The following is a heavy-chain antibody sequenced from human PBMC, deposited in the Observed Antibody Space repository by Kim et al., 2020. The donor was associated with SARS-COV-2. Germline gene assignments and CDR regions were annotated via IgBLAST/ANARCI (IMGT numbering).Heavy chain of an antibody. CDR2: IYHSGST. CDR3: ARGLPRGGHYYDSSGYPGPAEYFQH. CDR1: GGSISSSNW. Sequence: SETLSLTCAVSGGSISSSNWWSWVRQPPGKGLEWIGEIYHSGSTNYNPSLKSRVTISVDKSKNQFSLKLSSVTAADTAVYYCARGLPRGGHYYDSSGYPGPAEYFQHWGQGTLVTVSS. D-gene: IGHD3-22*01. J-gene: IGHJ1*01. V-gene: IGHV4-4*02.